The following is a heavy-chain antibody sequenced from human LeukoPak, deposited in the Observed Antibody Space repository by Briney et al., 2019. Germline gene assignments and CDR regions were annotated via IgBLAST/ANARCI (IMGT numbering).Heavy chain of an antibody. CDR3: ASGSGAFDY. J-gene: IGHJ4*02. Sequence: PSETLSLTCAVYGGSFSGYYWSWIRRPPGKGLEWIGEINHSGSTNYNPSLKSRVTISVDTSKNQFSLKLSSVTAADTAVYYCASGSGAFDYWGQGTLVTVSS. CDR1: GGSFSGYY. CDR2: INHSGST. V-gene: IGHV4-34*01. D-gene: IGHD7-27*01.